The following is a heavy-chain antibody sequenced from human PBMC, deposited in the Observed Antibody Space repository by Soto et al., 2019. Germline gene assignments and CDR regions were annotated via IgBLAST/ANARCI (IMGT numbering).Heavy chain of an antibody. V-gene: IGHV3-21*01. CDR2: ISSSSGYI. D-gene: IGHD3-3*01. CDR1: GFTFSTYS. J-gene: IGHJ4*02. CDR3: ENTKGED. Sequence: SLILSYAASGFTFSTYSFNWVRQAPGKGLEWVSSISSSSGYIFYADSVKGRFTISRDNAKNSLYLQMNSLRAEDTALYYCENTKGEDRGQGTLVTVFS.